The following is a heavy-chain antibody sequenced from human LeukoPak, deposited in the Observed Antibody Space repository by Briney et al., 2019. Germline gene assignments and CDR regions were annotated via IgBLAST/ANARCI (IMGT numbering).Heavy chain of an antibody. V-gene: IGHV3-21*01. Sequence: GSLRLSCSASGFTYSSYSMDWVRQAPGKGLEWVSFIWSSSSYIYYADSVKGRFTISRDNAKNSLYLQMNSLRAEDTAVYYCARGSDGSGSYYTHYYYGMDVWGQGTTVTVSS. D-gene: IGHD3-10*01. J-gene: IGHJ6*02. CDR2: IWSSSSYI. CDR1: GFTYSSYS. CDR3: ARGSDGSGSYYTHYYYGMDV.